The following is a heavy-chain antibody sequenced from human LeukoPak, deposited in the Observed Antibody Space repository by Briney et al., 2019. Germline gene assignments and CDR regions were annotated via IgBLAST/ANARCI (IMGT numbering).Heavy chain of an antibody. CDR2: ISSTSSLI. J-gene: IGHJ4*02. V-gene: IGHV3-21*01. CDR3: ARYNSGWNDY. CDR1: GFTFSSFN. D-gene: IGHD6-19*01. Sequence: KPGGSLRLSCAASGFTFSSFNMSWVRQAPGKGLEWVSSISSTSSLIWYADSLKGRFTISRENAKNSLFLQMDSLRVEDTAVYYCARYNSGWNDYWGQGTLVTVSS.